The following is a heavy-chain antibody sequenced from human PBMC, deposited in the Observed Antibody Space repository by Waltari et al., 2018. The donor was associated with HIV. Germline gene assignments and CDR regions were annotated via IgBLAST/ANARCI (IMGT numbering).Heavy chain of an antibody. V-gene: IGHV1-8*02. CDR2: MNPDNGDA. J-gene: IGHJ4*02. CDR1: GYSFIDFD. Sequence: QVQLVQSGAEIKKPRASVRVSCKASGYSFIDFDINWVRRAPGRGLEWVGWMNPDNGDAGYGHKFRGRFTLTRDTSTDTAYMEVDNRKSEDTAIYFCTKGRRGALFGDEWGQGTLVTVSS. D-gene: IGHD3-3*01. CDR3: TKGRRGALFGDE.